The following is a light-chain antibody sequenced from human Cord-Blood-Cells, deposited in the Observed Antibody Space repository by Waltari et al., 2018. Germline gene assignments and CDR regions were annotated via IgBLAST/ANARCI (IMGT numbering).Light chain of an antibody. CDR2: RNN. Sequence: QSVLTQPPSASGTPGQRVTISCSGSSSNIGSNYVYWYQQLPGTAPKLLIYRNNQRPAGGPDRVSGSKSGTSASLAISGLRSEDEADYYCAAWDDSLWVFGGGTKLTVL. V-gene: IGLV1-47*01. CDR1: SSNIGSNY. J-gene: IGLJ3*02. CDR3: AAWDDSLWV.